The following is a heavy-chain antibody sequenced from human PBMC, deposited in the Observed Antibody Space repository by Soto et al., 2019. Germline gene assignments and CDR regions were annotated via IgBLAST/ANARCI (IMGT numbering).Heavy chain of an antibody. Sequence: PGGSLRLSCAASGFTVSSNYMSWVRQAPGKGLEWVSVIYSGGSTYYADSVKGRFTISRDNSKNMLYLQMNSLRAEDTAVYYCASRDSRDFWSGYSLDYYYYMDVWGKGTTVTVSS. J-gene: IGHJ6*03. V-gene: IGHV3-66*01. CDR1: GFTVSSNY. CDR3: ASRDSRDFWSGYSLDYYYYMDV. CDR2: IYSGGST. D-gene: IGHD3-3*01.